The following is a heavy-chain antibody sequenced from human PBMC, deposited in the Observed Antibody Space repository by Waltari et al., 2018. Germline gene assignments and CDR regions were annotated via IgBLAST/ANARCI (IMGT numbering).Heavy chain of an antibody. J-gene: IGHJ2*01. Sequence: EVQLVESGGGLVQPGGALRLSCADSGFTYSTSWMHWVRQAPGKGLVWVSRSNSDGSSTSYADSVKGRFTISKDNAKNTVYLQMNSLRAEDTAIYYCARGARRTTVTTGWWYFDLWGRGTLVTVSS. CDR2: SNSDGSST. V-gene: IGHV3-74*01. CDR1: GFTYSTSW. CDR3: ARGARRTTVTTGWWYFDL. D-gene: IGHD4-17*01.